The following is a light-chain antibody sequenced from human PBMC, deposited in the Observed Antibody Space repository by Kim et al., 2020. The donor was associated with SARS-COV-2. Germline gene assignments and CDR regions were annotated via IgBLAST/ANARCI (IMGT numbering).Light chain of an antibody. V-gene: IGKV1-27*01. Sequence: SASVGDRVTITCRASQGISNYLAWYQQKPGKVPKLLIYAASALQSGVPSRFSGSGSGTDFTLTISSLQPEDVATYYCQKYNSAQTFGPGTKVDIK. CDR2: AAS. CDR3: QKYNSAQT. J-gene: IGKJ3*01. CDR1: QGISNY.